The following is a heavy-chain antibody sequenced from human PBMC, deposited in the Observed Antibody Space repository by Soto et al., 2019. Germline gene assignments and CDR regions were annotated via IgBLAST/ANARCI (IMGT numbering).Heavy chain of an antibody. CDR2: ISGRGGAT. D-gene: IGHD6-13*01. Sequence: PGGSLRLSCAASGISVSSYAMTWVRQAPGKGLEWVSLISGRGGATSHADSVRGRFTLSRDNSKNTLYLQMDSLRADDTAVYYCARSQHSSSLPVFDYWGQGTLVTVSS. CDR3: ARSQHSSSLPVFDY. V-gene: IGHV3-23*01. J-gene: IGHJ4*02. CDR1: GISVSSYA.